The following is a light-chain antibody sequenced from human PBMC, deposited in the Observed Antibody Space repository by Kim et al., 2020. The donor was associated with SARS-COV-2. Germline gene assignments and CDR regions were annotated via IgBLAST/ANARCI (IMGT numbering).Light chain of an antibody. CDR1: TGAVTSGHY. CDR2: DTN. Sequence: GGTVTLTCGSSTGAVTSGHYPYWIQQKPGQGPRTLIYDTNNKQSWTPARFSGSLLGGKAALTLSGALPEDEAEYYCLLYYSGAQVFGGGTQLTVL. CDR3: LLYYSGAQV. V-gene: IGLV7-46*01. J-gene: IGLJ2*01.